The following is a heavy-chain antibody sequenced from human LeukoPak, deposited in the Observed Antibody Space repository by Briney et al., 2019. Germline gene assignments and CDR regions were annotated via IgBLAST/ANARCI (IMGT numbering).Heavy chain of an antibody. J-gene: IGHJ2*01. CDR3: ARMTQQLVYWYFDL. CDR1: GFXLSTRGMC. D-gene: IGHD6-13*01. V-gene: IGHV2-70*01. CDR2: IDWDDDK. Sequence: LTLTCXFSGFXLSTRGMCVRWIRXXXXXXXEXXALIDWDDDKYYSTSLKTRLTISKDTSKNQVVLTMTNMDPVDTATYYCARMTQQLVYWYFDLWGRGTLVTVSS.